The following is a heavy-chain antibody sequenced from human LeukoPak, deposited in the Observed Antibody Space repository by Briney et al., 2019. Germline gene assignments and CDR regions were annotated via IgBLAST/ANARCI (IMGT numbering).Heavy chain of an antibody. CDR1: GFTFRSYA. CDR2: ISYDGSNK. D-gene: IGHD3-22*01. J-gene: IGHJ4*02. Sequence: PGGSLRLSCAASGFTFRSYAMSWVRQAPGKGLEWVAVISYDGSNKYYADSVKGRFTISRDNSRNTLSLQMNSLRAEDTAVYYCAKGSYDSSGYHLDYWGQGTLVTVSS. CDR3: AKGSYDSSGYHLDY. V-gene: IGHV3-30*18.